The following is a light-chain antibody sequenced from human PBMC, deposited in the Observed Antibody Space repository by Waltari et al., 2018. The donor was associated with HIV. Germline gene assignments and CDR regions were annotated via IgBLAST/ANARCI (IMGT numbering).Light chain of an antibody. CDR1: QTIYNRY. V-gene: IGKV3-20*01. CDR2: TSS. J-gene: IGKJ2*01. Sequence: EVVLTQSPGTLSLSAGDRATLSCRASQTIYNRYLAWYQPKPGQPPSPLIYTSSNRAPGTPPRFTASGSGTDFTLTISRVEPEDFAIYYCHQYGTPPFTFGQGTKLDLK. CDR3: HQYGTPPFT.